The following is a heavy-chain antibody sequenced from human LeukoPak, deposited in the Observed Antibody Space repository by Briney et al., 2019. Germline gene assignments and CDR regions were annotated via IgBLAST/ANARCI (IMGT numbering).Heavy chain of an antibody. Sequence: KPPETLPLTCTVSGGSISSYYWSWIRQPPGKGLEWIGYIYYSGSTNYNPSLKSRVTIPVDTSKNQFSLKLSSVTAADTAVYYCARVSDSGYDSGDYYYMDVWGKGTTVTIS. CDR2: IYYSGST. CDR1: GGSISSYY. V-gene: IGHV4-59*01. CDR3: ARVSDSGYDSGDYYYMDV. J-gene: IGHJ6*03. D-gene: IGHD5-12*01.